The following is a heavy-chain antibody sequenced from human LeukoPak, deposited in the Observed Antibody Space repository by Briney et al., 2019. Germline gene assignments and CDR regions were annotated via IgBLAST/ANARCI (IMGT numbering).Heavy chain of an antibody. CDR2: IIPILGIA. V-gene: IGHV1-69*02. CDR3: ARGGVTGTTRMDV. Sequence: SVKVSCKASGGTFSSYTISWVRQAPGQGLEWMGRIIPILGIANYAQKFQGRVTITADKSTSTAYMELSSLRSEDTAVYYCARGGVTGTTRMDVWGKGTTVTVSS. CDR1: GGTFSSYT. J-gene: IGHJ6*03. D-gene: IGHD1-1*01.